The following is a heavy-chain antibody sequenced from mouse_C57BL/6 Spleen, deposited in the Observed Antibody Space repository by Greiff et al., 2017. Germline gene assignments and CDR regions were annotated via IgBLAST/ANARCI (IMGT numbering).Heavy chain of an antibody. CDR1: GYSITSGYY. CDR3: ARDEGGIYYYGGFAY. Sequence: EVKLQESGPGLVKPSQSLSLTCSVTGYSITSGYYWNWIRQFPGNKLEWMGYISYDGSNNYNPSLKNRISITRDTSKNQFFLKLNSVTTEDTATYYCARDEGGIYYYGGFAYWGQGTLVTVSA. J-gene: IGHJ3*01. V-gene: IGHV3-6*01. CDR2: ISYDGSN. D-gene: IGHD1-1*01.